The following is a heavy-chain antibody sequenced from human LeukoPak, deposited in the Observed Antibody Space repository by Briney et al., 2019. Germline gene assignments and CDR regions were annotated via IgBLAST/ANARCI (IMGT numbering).Heavy chain of an antibody. Sequence: GGSLRLSCAASGFTFSSYSMKWVRQAPGKGLEWVSYLSSSSSSIYYADSVKGRFTISRDNAKNSLYLQMNSLRAEDTAVYYCARVTRRYFDYWGQGTLVTVSS. CDR3: ARVTRRYFDY. V-gene: IGHV3-48*01. CDR1: GFTFSSYS. CDR2: LSSSSSSI. J-gene: IGHJ4*02.